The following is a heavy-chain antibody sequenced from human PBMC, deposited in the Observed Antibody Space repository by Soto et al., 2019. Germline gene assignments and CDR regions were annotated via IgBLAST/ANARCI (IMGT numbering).Heavy chain of an antibody. V-gene: IGHV3-23*01. J-gene: IGHJ4*02. CDR3: AKHMGLASNYYFEN. CDR1: GLSFNYYA. CDR2: MTGSGGHT. Sequence: EVQLLESGGGLVQPGGSLRLSCEASGLSFNYYAMSWVRQAPGQGLEWVSTMTGSGGHTYYAASVKGRFTISRDSFKNTLYLQMSSLRDDDTARYYCAKHMGLASNYYFENWGQGTLVTVSS. D-gene: IGHD2-8*02.